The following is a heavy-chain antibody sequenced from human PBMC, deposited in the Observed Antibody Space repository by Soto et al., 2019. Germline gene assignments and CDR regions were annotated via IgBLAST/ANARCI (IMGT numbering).Heavy chain of an antibody. CDR3: AREVDTAMVTSWFDP. CDR2: INAGNGNT. CDR1: GYTFTSYA. J-gene: IGHJ5*02. D-gene: IGHD5-18*01. Sequence: ASVKVSCKASGYTFTSYAMHWVRQAPGQRLEWMGWINAGNGNTKYSQKFQGRVTITRDTSASTAYMELSSLRSEDTAVYYCAREVDTAMVTSWFDPWGQGTLVTVSS. V-gene: IGHV1-3*01.